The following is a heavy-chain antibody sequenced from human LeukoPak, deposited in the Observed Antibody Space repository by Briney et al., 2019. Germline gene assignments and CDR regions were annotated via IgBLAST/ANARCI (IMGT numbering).Heavy chain of an antibody. CDR1: GGSISSGDYY. CDR3: ARMTTVTSYWYFDL. J-gene: IGHJ2*01. Sequence: SEILSLTCTVSGGSISSGDYYWSWIRQPPGKGLEWIGYIYYSGSTYYNPSLKSRVTISVDTSKNQFSLKLSSVTAADTAVYYCARMTTVTSYWYFDLWGRGTLVTVSS. V-gene: IGHV4-30-4*01. D-gene: IGHD4-17*01. CDR2: IYYSGST.